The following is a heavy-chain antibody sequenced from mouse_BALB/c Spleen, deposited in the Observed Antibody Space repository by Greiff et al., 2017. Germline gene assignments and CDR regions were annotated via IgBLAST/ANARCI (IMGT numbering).Heavy chain of an antibody. CDR2: IYPGNSDT. Sequence: EVQLQQSGTVLARPGASVKMSCKASGYTFTSYWMHWVKQRPGQGLEWIGAIYPGNSDTSYNQKFKGKAKLTAVTSTSTAYMELSSLTNEDSAVYYCTRIITTRNFDVWGAGTTVTVSS. CDR3: TRIITTRNFDV. CDR1: GYTFTSYW. D-gene: IGHD1-2*01. J-gene: IGHJ1*01. V-gene: IGHV1-5*01.